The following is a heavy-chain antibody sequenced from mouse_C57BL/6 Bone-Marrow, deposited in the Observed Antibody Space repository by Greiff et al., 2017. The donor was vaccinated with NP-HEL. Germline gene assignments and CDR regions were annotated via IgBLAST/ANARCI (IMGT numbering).Heavy chain of an antibody. J-gene: IGHJ3*01. CDR2: INSNGGST. CDR3: ASRTGYGPFAY. CDR1: GFTFSSYY. V-gene: IGHV5-6-2*01. Sequence: EVKLVESGGGLVKLGGSLKLSCAASGFTFSSYYMSWVRQTPEKRLELVAAINSNGGSTYYPDTVKGRFTISRDNAKNTLYLQMSSLKSEDTALYYCASRTGYGPFAYWGQGTLVTVSA. D-gene: IGHD2-10*02.